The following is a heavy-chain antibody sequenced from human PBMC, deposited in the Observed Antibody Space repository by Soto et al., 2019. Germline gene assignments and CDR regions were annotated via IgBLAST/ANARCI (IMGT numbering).Heavy chain of an antibody. Sequence: PGGSLRLSCAASGFPFSAYWMTWVRQAPGKGLEWVANIKPDGSEKNYVDSVRGRFTISRDNARNSLYLQMSSLRAEDTAVYYCANGGHVDYLGQGTLVTVSS. CDR3: ANGGHVDY. CDR1: GFPFSAYW. D-gene: IGHD3-3*01. CDR2: IKPDGSEK. V-gene: IGHV3-7*01. J-gene: IGHJ4*02.